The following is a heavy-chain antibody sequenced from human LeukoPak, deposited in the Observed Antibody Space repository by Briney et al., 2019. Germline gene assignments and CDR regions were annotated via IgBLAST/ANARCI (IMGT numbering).Heavy chain of an antibody. D-gene: IGHD6-13*01. CDR1: GFTFNTYA. Sequence: GGSLRLSCAASGFTFNTYAMSWVRQAPGKVLEWVSVISGTGGSTYHADSVKGRFIISRDNSKNTVYLQMHRLRAEDTAVYYCAKELARYSSSWYRGADYWGQGTLVTVSS. V-gene: IGHV3-23*01. CDR3: AKELARYSSSWYRGADY. CDR2: ISGTGGST. J-gene: IGHJ4*02.